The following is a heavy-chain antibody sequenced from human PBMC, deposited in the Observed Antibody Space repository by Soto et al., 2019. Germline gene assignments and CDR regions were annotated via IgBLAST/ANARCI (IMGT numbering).Heavy chain of an antibody. CDR1: GYTFTSYG. J-gene: IGHJ6*02. CDR2: ISAYNGNT. V-gene: IGHV1-18*01. D-gene: IGHD6-19*01. CDR3: ARGVAVAGTYYYYGMDV. Sequence: QVQLVQYGAEVKKPGASVKVSCKASGYTFTSYGISWVRQAPGQGLEWMGWISAYNGNTNYAQKLQGRVTMTTDTSTSTAYMELRSLRSDDTAVYYCARGVAVAGTYYYYGMDVWGQGTTVTVSS.